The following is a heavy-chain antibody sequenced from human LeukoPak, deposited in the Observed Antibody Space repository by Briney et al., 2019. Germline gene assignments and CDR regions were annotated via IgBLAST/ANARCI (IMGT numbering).Heavy chain of an antibody. Sequence: SETLSLTCTVSGGSISSYYWGWIRQPPGKGLEWTGSIYYSGTTYYNPSLKSRVTISVDTSKNQFSLKLSSVTAADTAVYYCARGTYSSGWYGFDYWGQGTLVTVSS. J-gene: IGHJ4*02. V-gene: IGHV4-39*01. D-gene: IGHD6-19*01. CDR1: GGSISSYY. CDR3: ARGTYSSGWYGFDY. CDR2: IYYSGTT.